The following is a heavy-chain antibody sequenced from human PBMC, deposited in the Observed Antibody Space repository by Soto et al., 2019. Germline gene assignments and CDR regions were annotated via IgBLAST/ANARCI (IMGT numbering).Heavy chain of an antibody. J-gene: IGHJ4*02. V-gene: IGHV4-31*03. CDR2: IYYSGSA. CDR3: ARDWVFDY. Sequence: SETLSLTCTVSGGSISSGGYYWSWIRQHPGKGLEWIGYIYYSGSAYYKPSLKSRVTISVDTSKKQFSMKMRSVTAADTAVYYCARDWVFDYWGQGTLVTVSS. D-gene: IGHD3-16*01. CDR1: GGSISSGGYY.